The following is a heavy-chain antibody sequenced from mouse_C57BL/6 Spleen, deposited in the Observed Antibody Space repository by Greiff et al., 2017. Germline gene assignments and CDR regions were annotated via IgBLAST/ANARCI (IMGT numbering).Heavy chain of an antibody. J-gene: IGHJ4*01. CDR3: AREKGLEAMDY. Sequence: EVKLVESGPGLVKPSQSLSLTCSVTGYSITSGYYWNWIRQFPGNKLEWMGYISYDGSNNYNPSLKNRISITRDTSKNQFFLKLNSVTTEDTATYYCAREKGLEAMDYWGQGTSVTVSS. D-gene: IGHD2-4*01. V-gene: IGHV3-6*01. CDR1: GYSITSGYY. CDR2: ISYDGSN.